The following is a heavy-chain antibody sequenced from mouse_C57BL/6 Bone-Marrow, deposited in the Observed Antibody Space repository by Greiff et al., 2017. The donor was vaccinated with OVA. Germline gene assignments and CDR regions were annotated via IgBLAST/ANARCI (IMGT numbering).Heavy chain of an antibody. CDR2: IHPNSGST. V-gene: IGHV1-64*01. J-gene: IGHJ1*03. D-gene: IGHD1-1*01. Sequence: VQLQQPGAELVKPGASVKLSCKASGYTFTSYWMHWVKQRPGQGLEWIGMIHPNSGSTNYNEKFKSKATLTVDKSSSTAYMQLSSLTSEDSAVYYCARTGVITTVVAKGYFDVWGTGTTVTVSS. CDR1: GYTFTSYW. CDR3: ARTGVITTVVAKGYFDV.